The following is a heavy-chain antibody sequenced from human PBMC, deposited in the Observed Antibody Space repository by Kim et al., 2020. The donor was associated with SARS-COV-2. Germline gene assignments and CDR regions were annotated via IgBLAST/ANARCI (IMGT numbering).Heavy chain of an antibody. D-gene: IGHD3-22*01. V-gene: IGHV3-23*01. J-gene: IGHJ4*02. CDR3: AKDLQAYYYDSSGYGY. Sequence: SVKGRFTLSRDNSKNTLYLQMNSLRAEGTAVYYCAKDLQAYYYDSSGYGYWGQGTLVTVSS.